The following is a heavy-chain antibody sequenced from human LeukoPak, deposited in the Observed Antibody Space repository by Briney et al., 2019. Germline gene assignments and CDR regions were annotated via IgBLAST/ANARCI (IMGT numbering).Heavy chain of an antibody. J-gene: IGHJ4*02. CDR3: ARGRKVRGVIITD. V-gene: IGHV4-34*01. CDR1: GGSFSGYY. CDR2: INHNGST. D-gene: IGHD3-10*01. Sequence: PSETLSLTCAVYGGSFSGYYWSWIRQPPGKGLEWIGEINHNGSTNYNPSLKSRVTISVDTSKNQFSLKLSSVTAADTAVYYCARGRKVRGVIITDRGQGTLVTVSS.